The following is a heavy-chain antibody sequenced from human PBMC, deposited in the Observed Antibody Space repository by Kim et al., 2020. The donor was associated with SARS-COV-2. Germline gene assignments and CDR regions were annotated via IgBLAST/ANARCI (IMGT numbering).Heavy chain of an antibody. CDR3: ARDLEDCSSTSCPLDH. V-gene: IGHV3-33*08. J-gene: IGHJ4*02. D-gene: IGHD2-2*01. CDR2: IWYDGKNE. Sequence: GGSLRLSCAASGFTFSSYGMNWVRQAPGKGLEWVAVIWYDGKNEYYAHAVQGRFTISRDISKNTLYLQMNSLRADDTAVYYCARDLEDCSSTSCPLDHWGQGTLVTVSP. CDR1: GFTFSSYG.